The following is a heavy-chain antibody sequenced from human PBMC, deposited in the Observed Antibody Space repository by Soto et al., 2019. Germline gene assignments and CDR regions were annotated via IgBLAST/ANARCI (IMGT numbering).Heavy chain of an antibody. CDR1: GYTFTSYG. CDR3: ARANCAGGDCSLYYVYYYAMDV. Sequence: ASVKVSCKASGYTFTSYGISWVRQAPGQGLEWMGWISAYNGNTNYAQKLQGRVTMTTDTSTSTAYMELRSLRSDDTAVYYCARANCAGGDCSLYYVYYYAMDVWGQGTTVTVSS. CDR2: ISAYNGNT. D-gene: IGHD2-21*02. J-gene: IGHJ6*02. V-gene: IGHV1-18*04.